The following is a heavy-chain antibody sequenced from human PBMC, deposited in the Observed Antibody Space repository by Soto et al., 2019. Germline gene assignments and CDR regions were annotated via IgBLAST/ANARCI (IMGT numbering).Heavy chain of an antibody. Sequence: QVQLQESGPGLVKPSQTLSLTCTVSGGSISSGGYYWSWIRQHPGKGLEWIGYIYYSGSTYFNPSLKSRLTISVDTSKSQFSLQLSSVTAADTAVYCCARAGHSSSSEGANWFDPWGQGNLVTVSS. CDR2: IYYSGST. J-gene: IGHJ5*02. V-gene: IGHV4-31*03. CDR3: ARAGHSSSSEGANWFDP. D-gene: IGHD6-6*01. CDR1: GGSISSGGYY.